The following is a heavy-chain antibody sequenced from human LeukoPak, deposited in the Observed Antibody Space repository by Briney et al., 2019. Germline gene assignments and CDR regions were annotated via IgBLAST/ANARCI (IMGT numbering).Heavy chain of an antibody. J-gene: IGHJ4*02. CDR2: ISGSGGSK. Sequence: GGSLRFSCAASGFTFSSYAMSWVRQAPGKGLEWVSAISGSGGSKYYADSVKGRFTISRDNSKNTLYLRMNSLRAEDTAVYYCATRGDILTGYPYYLDYWGQGTLVTVSS. D-gene: IGHD3-9*01. V-gene: IGHV3-23*01. CDR1: GFTFSSYA. CDR3: ATRGDILTGYPYYLDY.